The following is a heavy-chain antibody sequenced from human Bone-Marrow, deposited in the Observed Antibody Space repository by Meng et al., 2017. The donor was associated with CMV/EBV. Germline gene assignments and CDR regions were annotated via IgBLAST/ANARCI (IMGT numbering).Heavy chain of an antibody. V-gene: IGHV3-73*01. D-gene: IGHD6-19*01. J-gene: IGHJ4*02. CDR1: GFTFSGSA. CDR3: TTRIAVAVGLNDF. Sequence: GESLKISCAASGFTFSGSAILWVRQASGKGLEWVGRIRRKTNNYATSYAASVKGRFTIFRDDSKNMAYLQMSSLKTEDTAIYYCTTRIAVAVGLNDFWGQGALVTVFS. CDR2: IRRKTNNYAT.